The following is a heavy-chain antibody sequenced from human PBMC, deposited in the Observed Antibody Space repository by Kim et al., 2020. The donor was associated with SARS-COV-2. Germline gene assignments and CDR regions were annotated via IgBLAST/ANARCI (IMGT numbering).Heavy chain of an antibody. CDR2: XSYDGSNK. V-gene: IGHV3-30*04. CDR1: GFTFSSYA. D-gene: IGHD1-26*01. CDR3: XXDGXXXGRXXXF. J-gene: IGHJ2*01. Sequence: GGSLRLSCAASGFTFSSYAMHWVRQAPGKGLXXVAVXSYDGSNKYYADSVKGRXXXSRXXXKNTXXLQXNSLXXXDTXVXYXXXDGXXXGRXXXF.